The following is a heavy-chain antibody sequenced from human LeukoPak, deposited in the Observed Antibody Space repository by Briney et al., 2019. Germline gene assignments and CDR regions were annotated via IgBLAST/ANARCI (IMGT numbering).Heavy chain of an antibody. CDR1: GFTFSSYD. J-gene: IGHJ4*02. V-gene: IGHV3-48*02. D-gene: IGHD1-26*01. Sequence: GGSLRLSCAASGFTFSSYDMNWVRQAPGKGLEWVSYIRSTSSTVNYADSVKGRFTMSRDSAKKSLYLQMNSLRDEDTAVYYCARGPLGWSDYWGQGTLVTVSS. CDR2: IRSTSSTV. CDR3: ARGPLGWSDY.